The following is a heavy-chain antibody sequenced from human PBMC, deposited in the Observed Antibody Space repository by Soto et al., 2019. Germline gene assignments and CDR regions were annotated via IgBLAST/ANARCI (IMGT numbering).Heavy chain of an antibody. V-gene: IGHV1-69*01. D-gene: IGHD1-26*01. CDR1: GGVFRTYA. J-gene: IGHJ5*01. Sequence: QVQLVQSGAEVKKPGSSVKVSCKASGGVFRTYAINWLRQAPGQGLEWMGGIIPVFGTADYPQKFQGRVTITADESTTTAYMELTSLKTEDTAVYFCARDRWGSYSFDSWGQGTLVTVAS. CDR2: IIPVFGTA. CDR3: ARDRWGSYSFDS.